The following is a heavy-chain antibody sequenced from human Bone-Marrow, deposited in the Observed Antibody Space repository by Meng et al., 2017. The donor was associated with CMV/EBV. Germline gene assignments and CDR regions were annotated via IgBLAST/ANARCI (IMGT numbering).Heavy chain of an antibody. D-gene: IGHD6-6*01. CDR3: ARAPGSSSGWGYYYYGMDV. Sequence: GGSLRLSCAASGFTFSSYWMSWVRQAPGKGLEWVANIKQDGSEKYYVDSVKGRFTISRDNAKNSLYLQMNSLRAEDTAVYYCARAPGSSSGWGYYYYGMDVGGQGTTVTVSS. CDR2: IKQDGSEK. J-gene: IGHJ6*02. CDR1: GFTFSSYW. V-gene: IGHV3-7*01.